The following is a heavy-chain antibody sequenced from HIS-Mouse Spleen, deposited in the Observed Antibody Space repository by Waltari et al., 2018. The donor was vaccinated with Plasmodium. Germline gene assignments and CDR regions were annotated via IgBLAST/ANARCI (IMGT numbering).Heavy chain of an antibody. Sequence: EVQLVESGGGLIQPGGSLRLSCAASGFTVSSNYMSWVRQATGEGLEWDLFIYSGGSTKYADSVKGRLTIARDNSKNTLYLQMNGLRAEDTAVYYCARGMKSSSSAFDIWGQGTMVTVSS. D-gene: IGHD6-6*01. CDR3: ARGMKSSSSAFDI. V-gene: IGHV3-53*01. J-gene: IGHJ3*02. CDR2: IYSGGST. CDR1: GFTVSSNY.